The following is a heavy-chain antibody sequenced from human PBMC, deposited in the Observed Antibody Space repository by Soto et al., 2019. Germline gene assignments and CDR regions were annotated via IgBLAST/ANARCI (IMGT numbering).Heavy chain of an antibody. CDR3: ARAAGYYDSSGYYRDEYAFDI. Sequence: SETLYLTCTVSGGSIGSYYWSWIRQPAGKGLEWIGRIYTSGSTNYNPSLKSRVTMSVDTSKNQFSLKLSSVTAADTAVYYCARAAGYYDSSGYYRDEYAFDIWGQGTMVTVSS. CDR1: GGSIGSYY. CDR2: IYTSGST. J-gene: IGHJ3*02. V-gene: IGHV4-4*07. D-gene: IGHD3-22*01.